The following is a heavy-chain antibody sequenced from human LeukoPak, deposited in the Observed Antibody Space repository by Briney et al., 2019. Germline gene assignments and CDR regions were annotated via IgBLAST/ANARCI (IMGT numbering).Heavy chain of an antibody. J-gene: IGHJ4*02. V-gene: IGHV1-8*01. CDR3: ARVLMVTTGKFDY. D-gene: IGHD4-11*01. CDR1: GYTFTSYD. Sequence: ASVKVSCKASGYTFTSYDINWVRQAPGQGLEWMGWMSPNSGNTGYAQKFQGRITMTRNTSISTAYMELSSLRSEDTAVYYCARVLMVTTGKFDYWGQGTLVTVSS. CDR2: MSPNSGNT.